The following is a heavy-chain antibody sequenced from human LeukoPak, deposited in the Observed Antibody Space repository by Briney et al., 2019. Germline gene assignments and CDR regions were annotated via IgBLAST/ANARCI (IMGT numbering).Heavy chain of an antibody. CDR1: GFTFSDYY. Sequence: GGSLRLSCAASGFTFSDYYMRWIRQAPGKGLEWLSSMSTDTSFAYYADSVKGRFTISRDNSKNTLYLQMNSLRAEDTAVYYCATGAQLGYCSSTSCSSPEITVWDAFDIWGQGTMVTVSS. V-gene: IGHV3-11*06. D-gene: IGHD2-2*01. CDR3: ATGAQLGYCSSTSCSSPEITVWDAFDI. CDR2: MSTDTSFA. J-gene: IGHJ3*02.